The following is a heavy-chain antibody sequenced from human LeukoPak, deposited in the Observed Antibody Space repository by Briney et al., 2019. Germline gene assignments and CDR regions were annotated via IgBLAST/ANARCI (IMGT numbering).Heavy chain of an antibody. CDR1: GYTFTGYY. V-gene: IGHV1-2*04. D-gene: IGHD1-7*01. Sequence: ASVKVSCKASGYTFTGYYMHWVRQAPGQGLEWMGWINPNSGGTNYAQKFQGWVTMTRDTSISTAYMELSRLRSDDTAVYYCARCLYNWNCPLDYWGQGTLVTVSS. CDR2: INPNSGGT. CDR3: ARCLYNWNCPLDY. J-gene: IGHJ4*02.